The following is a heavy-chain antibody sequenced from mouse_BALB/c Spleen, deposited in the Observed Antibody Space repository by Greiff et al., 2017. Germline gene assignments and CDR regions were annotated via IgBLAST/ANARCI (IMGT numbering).Heavy chain of an antibody. V-gene: IGHV3-2*02. Sequence: EVKLLESGPGLVKPSQSLSLTCTVTGYSITSDYAWNWIRQFPGNILEWMGYISYSGSTSYNPSLKSRISITRDTSKNQFFLQLNSVTTEDTATYYCARDDYGFAYWGQGTLVTVSA. D-gene: IGHD2-4*01. J-gene: IGHJ3*01. CDR1: GYSITSDYA. CDR2: ISYSGST. CDR3: ARDDYGFAY.